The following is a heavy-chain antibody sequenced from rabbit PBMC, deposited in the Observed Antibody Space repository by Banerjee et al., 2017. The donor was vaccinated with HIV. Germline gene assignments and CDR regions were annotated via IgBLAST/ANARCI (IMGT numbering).Heavy chain of an antibody. CDR3: ARTGSYWYAFNL. Sequence: QEQLEESGGDLVKPEGSLTLTCTASGFSFSSSYWICWVRQAPGKGLEWIACIDAGSSGSAYYASWAKGRFTISKTSSTTVTLQMTSLTAADTATYFCARTGSYWYAFNLWGPGTLVTVS. J-gene: IGHJ4*01. D-gene: IGHD6-1*01. CDR2: IDAGSSGSA. V-gene: IGHV1S45*01. CDR1: GFSFSSSYW.